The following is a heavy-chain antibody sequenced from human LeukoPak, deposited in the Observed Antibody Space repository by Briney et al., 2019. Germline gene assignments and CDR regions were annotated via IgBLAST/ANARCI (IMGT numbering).Heavy chain of an antibody. Sequence: GGSLRLSCAASGFTFSAYWMHWVRQAPGKGLVWVSRINGDGSITSYAESVKGRFIISRDNAKNTVYLQMNSLSAEDTAVYYRARDLELTYYDSSGHDYWGQGTLVTVSS. CDR3: ARDLELTYYDSSGHDY. CDR2: INGDGSIT. CDR1: GFTFSAYW. J-gene: IGHJ4*02. V-gene: IGHV3-74*01. D-gene: IGHD3-22*01.